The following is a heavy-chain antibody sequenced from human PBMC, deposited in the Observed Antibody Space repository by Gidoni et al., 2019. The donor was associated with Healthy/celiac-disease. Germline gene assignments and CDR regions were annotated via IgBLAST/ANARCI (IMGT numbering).Heavy chain of an antibody. D-gene: IGHD3-10*01. J-gene: IGHJ6*02. V-gene: IGHV3-21*01. CDR3: ARPAGFGDYYYYGMDV. Sequence: EVQLVESGGGLVKPGGSLRLSCAASGFPFSSYSMNWVRQAPGKGLEWVSSISSSSSYIYYADSVKGRFTISRDNAKNSLYLQMNSLRAEDTAVYYCARPAGFGDYYYYGMDVWGQGTTVTVSS. CDR2: ISSSSSYI. CDR1: GFPFSSYS.